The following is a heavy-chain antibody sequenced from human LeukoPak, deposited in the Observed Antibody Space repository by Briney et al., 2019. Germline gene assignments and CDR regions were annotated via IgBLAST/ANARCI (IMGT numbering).Heavy chain of an antibody. CDR2: IIARGTI. CDR3: ATAAHGASDYFDV. J-gene: IGHJ4*02. Sequence: PGGSPRQSCAASGISLSTYSLNGCGRTLGEEREGLSYIIARGTIHYADSVKGRFTISRDNGRNSVYLQRNRLRAGDTGVYFCATAAHGASDYFDVWGRGTLVSVSS. V-gene: IGHV3-48*01. D-gene: IGHD3-16*01. CDR1: GISLSTYS.